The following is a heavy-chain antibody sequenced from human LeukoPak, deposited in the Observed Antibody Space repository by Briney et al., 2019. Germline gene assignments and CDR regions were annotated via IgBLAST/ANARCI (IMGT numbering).Heavy chain of an antibody. Sequence: SETLSLTCAVYGGSFIGFHWNWIGQPPGKGLEWIGDINHSGSTNYNPSLTSRVTISVDPSKNQFSLKLSSVTAADTAVYYCARIKCGGDCRGYYYYYHMDVWGKGTTVTISS. J-gene: IGHJ6*03. CDR1: GGSFIGFH. D-gene: IGHD2-21*02. V-gene: IGHV4-34*01. CDR2: INHSGST. CDR3: ARIKCGGDCRGYYYYYHMDV.